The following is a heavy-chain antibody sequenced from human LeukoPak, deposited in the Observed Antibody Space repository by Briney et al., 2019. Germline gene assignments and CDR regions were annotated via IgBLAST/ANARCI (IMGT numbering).Heavy chain of an antibody. CDR1: GFTFSSYS. Sequence: PGGSLRLSCAASGFTFSSYSMNWVRQAPGKGLERVSYISSSSSTIYYADSVKGRFTISRDNAKNSLYLQMNSLRDEDTAVYYCARARNDYVWGSYRRYYFDYWGQGTLVTVSS. V-gene: IGHV3-48*02. CDR3: ARARNDYVWGSYRRYYFDY. J-gene: IGHJ4*02. CDR2: ISSSSSTI. D-gene: IGHD3-16*02.